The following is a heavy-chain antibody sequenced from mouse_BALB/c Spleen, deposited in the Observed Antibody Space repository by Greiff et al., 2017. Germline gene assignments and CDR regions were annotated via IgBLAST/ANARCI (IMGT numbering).Heavy chain of an antibody. CDR3: ARELGRYFDY. J-gene: IGHJ2*01. Sequence: EVKLMESGGGLVQPGGSLKLSCAASGFTFSSYTMSWVRQTPEKRLEWVAYISNGGGSTYYPDTVKGRFTISRDNAKNTLYLQMSSLKSEDTAMYYCARELGRYFDYWGQGTTLTVSS. CDR2: ISNGGGST. D-gene: IGHD4-1*01. V-gene: IGHV5-12-2*01. CDR1: GFTFSSYT.